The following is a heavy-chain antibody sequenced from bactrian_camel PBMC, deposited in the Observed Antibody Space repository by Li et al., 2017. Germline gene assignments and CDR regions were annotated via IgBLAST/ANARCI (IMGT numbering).Heavy chain of an antibody. CDR2: IDGAGIT. Sequence: HVQLVESGGGSVQGGGSLKLSCVASGHSNFCMAWFRQAPGKEREGVAAIDGAGITTYAVSVKGRFTISKDNAKNTLFLQMNNLNPDDTAIYYCASRYGDTLYPLGEFEYADWGQGTQVTVS. V-gene: IGHV3S53*01. D-gene: IGHD1*01. J-gene: IGHJ4*01. CDR3: ASRYGDTLYPLGEFEYAD. CDR1: GHSNFC.